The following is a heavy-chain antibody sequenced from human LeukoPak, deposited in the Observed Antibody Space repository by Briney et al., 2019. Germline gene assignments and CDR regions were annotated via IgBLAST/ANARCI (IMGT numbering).Heavy chain of an antibody. V-gene: IGHV4-59*01. D-gene: IGHD2-2*01. CDR1: GGSISSYY. J-gene: IGHJ6*02. CDR3: ARILGSTSSDYYYGMDV. Sequence: SETLSLTCTVSGGSISSYYWSWIRQPPGKGLEWIGYIYYSGSTNYNPSLKSRVTITVDTSKNQFFLKLSSVTAADTAVYYCARILGSTSSDYYYGMDVWGQGTTVTVSS. CDR2: IYYSGST.